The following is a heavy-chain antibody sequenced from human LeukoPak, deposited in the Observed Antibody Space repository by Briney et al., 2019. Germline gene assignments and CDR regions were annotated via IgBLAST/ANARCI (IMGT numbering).Heavy chain of an antibody. V-gene: IGHV4-39*01. Sequence: TFSSYAMNWVRQPPGRGLEWIGSIYYSKNTYYNPSLKSRVTISADTSKNQFSLTLGSVSATDTAVYYCVSPRGFSYGYFDYWGQGTLVTVSS. CDR2: IYYSKNT. J-gene: IGHJ4*02. CDR1: TFSSYA. D-gene: IGHD5-18*01. CDR3: VSPRGFSYGYFDY.